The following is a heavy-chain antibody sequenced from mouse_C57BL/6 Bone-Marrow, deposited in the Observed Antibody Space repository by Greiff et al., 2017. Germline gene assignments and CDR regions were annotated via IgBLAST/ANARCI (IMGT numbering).Heavy chain of an antibody. CDR3: ARGRGGLRR. D-gene: IGHD2-2*01. V-gene: IGHV1-50*01. CDR2: IDPSDSYT. J-gene: IGHJ3*01. CDR1: GYTFTSYW. Sequence: QVQLQQPGAELVQPGASVKLSCKASGYTFTSYWLQWVKQRPGQGLEWIGEIDPSDSYTNYNQKFKGKAKLTVDTSSSTAYMQLSSLTSEDSAVYDCARGRGGLRRWGHATLVTVSA.